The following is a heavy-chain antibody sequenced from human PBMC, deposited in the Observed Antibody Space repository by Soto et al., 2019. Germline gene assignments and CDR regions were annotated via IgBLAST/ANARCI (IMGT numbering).Heavy chain of an antibody. CDR3: ATSRGNFFDP. J-gene: IGHJ5*02. CDR1: GDSISSGDYY. Sequence: PSETLSLTCTVSGDSISSGDYYWSWIRQPPGKGLEWIGYIHYSGSTIYNPSLKSRVIISVDTSKNQFSLKLSSVTAADTAIYYCATSRGNFFDPWGQGTLVTVS. D-gene: IGHD1-7*01. V-gene: IGHV4-61*08. CDR2: IHYSGST.